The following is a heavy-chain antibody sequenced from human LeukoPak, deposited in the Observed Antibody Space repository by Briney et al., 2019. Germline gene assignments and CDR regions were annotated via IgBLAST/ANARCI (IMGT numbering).Heavy chain of an antibody. J-gene: IGHJ4*02. Sequence: GGSLRXXXXASGFTFXXXXXXXVRXAXGKGLEWVSXIXSSSGXXXXAXSVXGRXXXXXXXAXNSLFLQMNSLRAEDTAVYYCAPYGGLDYWGQGTLVTVSS. CDR3: APYGGLDY. CDR2: IXSSSGXX. D-gene: IGHD3-10*01. V-gene: IGHV3-21*01. CDR1: GFTFXXXX.